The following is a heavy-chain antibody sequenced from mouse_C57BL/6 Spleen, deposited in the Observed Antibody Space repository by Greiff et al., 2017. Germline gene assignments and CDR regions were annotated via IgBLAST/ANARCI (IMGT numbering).Heavy chain of an antibody. J-gene: IGHJ3*01. CDR3: ARSGYDYSSWFAY. V-gene: IGHV1-61*01. CDR1: GYTFTSYW. Sequence: VQLQQSGAELVRPGSSVKLSCKASGYTFTSYWMDWVKQRPGQGLEWIGNIYPSDSETHYNQKFKDKATLTVDKSSSTAYMQLSSLTSEDSAVYYCARSGYDYSSWFAYWGQGTLVTVSA. D-gene: IGHD2-4*01. CDR2: IYPSDSET.